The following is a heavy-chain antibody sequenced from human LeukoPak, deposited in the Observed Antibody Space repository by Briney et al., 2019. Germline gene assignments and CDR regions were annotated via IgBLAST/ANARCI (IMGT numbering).Heavy chain of an antibody. CDR1: GFTFSSYW. V-gene: IGHV3-74*01. D-gene: IGHD1-1*01. J-gene: IGHJ4*02. CDR2: IKDDGSTT. Sequence: GGSLRLSCAASGFTFSSYWMHWVRQPPRKGLVWVSRIKDDGSTTTYADSVKGRFTVSRGNAKNTLYLQMNSLRAEDTAVYYCARERKYDSNFDYWGQGTLVTVSS. CDR3: ARERKYDSNFDY.